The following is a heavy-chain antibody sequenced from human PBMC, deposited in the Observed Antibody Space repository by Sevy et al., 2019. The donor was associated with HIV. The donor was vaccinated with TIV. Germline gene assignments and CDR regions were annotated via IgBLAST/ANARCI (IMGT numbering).Heavy chain of an antibody. CDR2: IYYSGGT. D-gene: IGHD5-18*01. Sequence: SETLSLTCTVSGGSISSGDYCWSWIRQPPGKGLEWIGYIYYSGGTYYNPSLKSRVTISVDTSKNQFSLKLSSVTAADTAVYYCARAEWIQLWLEGGNWFDPWGQGTLVTVSS. J-gene: IGHJ5*02. CDR3: ARAEWIQLWLEGGNWFDP. CDR1: GGSISSGDYC. V-gene: IGHV4-30-4*01.